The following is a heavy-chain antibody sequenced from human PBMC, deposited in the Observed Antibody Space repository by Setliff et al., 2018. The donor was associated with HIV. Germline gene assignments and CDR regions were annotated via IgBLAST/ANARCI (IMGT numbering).Heavy chain of an antibody. CDR2: IYTSGST. V-gene: IGHV4-61*09. J-gene: IGHJ6*04. CDR3: GTLKKFPATPMDV. Sequence: SETLSLTCTVSGGSISRGDCYWNWIRQPAGKGLEWIGHIYTSGSTSGITYHNTSLRSRVIISVDMSKNQFPLNLNSVTAADTAEYYCGTLKKFPATPMDVWGKGTTVTVSS. CDR1: GGSISRGDCY.